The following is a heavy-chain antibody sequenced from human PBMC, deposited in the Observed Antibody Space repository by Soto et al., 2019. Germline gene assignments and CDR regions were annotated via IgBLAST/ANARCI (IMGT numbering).Heavy chain of an antibody. CDR3: AGRHLHYYYYGMDV. CDR1: GGSISSYY. V-gene: IGHV4-4*07. CDR2: IYTSGST. Sequence: SETLSLTCTVSGGSISSYYWSWIRQPAGKGLEWIGRIYTSGSTNYNPSPKSRVTMSVDTSKNQFSLKLSSVTAADTAVYYCAGRHLHYYYYGMDVWGQGTTVTVSS. J-gene: IGHJ6*02.